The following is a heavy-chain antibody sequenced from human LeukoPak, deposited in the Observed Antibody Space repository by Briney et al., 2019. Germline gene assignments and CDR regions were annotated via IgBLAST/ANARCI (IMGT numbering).Heavy chain of an antibody. J-gene: IGHJ6*02. CDR2: IYTSGST. CDR1: GGSISSGSYY. CDR3: ATDSGYDIYYYYGMDV. D-gene: IGHD5-12*01. Sequence: SETLSLTCTVSGGSISSGSYYWSWIRQPAGKGLEWIGRIYTSGSTNYNPSLKSRDTISVDTSKNQFSLKLSSVTAADTAVYYCATDSGYDIYYYYGMDVWGQGTTVTVSS. V-gene: IGHV4-61*02.